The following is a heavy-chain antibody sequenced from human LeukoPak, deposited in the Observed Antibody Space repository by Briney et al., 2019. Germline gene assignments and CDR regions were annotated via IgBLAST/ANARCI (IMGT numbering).Heavy chain of an antibody. CDR3: ARPQLGMGYSYYMDI. V-gene: IGHV3-21*06. D-gene: IGHD1-1*01. CDR2: ISSSSISI. J-gene: IGHJ6*03. Sequence: GGSLRLSCAASGFTFSTCGMHWVRQAPGKGLEWVSSISSSSISINYADSVKGRFTISRDNAKNSMYLEMNSLRAEDTAVYYCARPQLGMGYSYYMDIWGKGTTVTVSS. CDR1: GFTFSTCG.